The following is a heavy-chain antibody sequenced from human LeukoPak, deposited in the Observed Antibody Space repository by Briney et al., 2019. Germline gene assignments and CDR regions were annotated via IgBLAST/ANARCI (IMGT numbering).Heavy chain of an antibody. J-gene: IGHJ6*02. D-gene: IGHD6-19*01. Sequence: ASVKVSCKASGYTFTSYAMNWVRQAPGQGLEWMGWINTNTGNPTYAQGFTGRFVFSLDTSVSTAYLQISSLKAEDTAVYYCARAVAVAYYYYYGMDVWGQGTTVTVSS. CDR1: GYTFTSYA. CDR3: ARAVAVAYYYYYGMDV. V-gene: IGHV7-4-1*02. CDR2: INTNTGNP.